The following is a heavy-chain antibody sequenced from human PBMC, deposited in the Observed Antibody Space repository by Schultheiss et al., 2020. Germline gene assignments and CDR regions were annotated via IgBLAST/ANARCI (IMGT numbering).Heavy chain of an antibody. J-gene: IGHJ6*02. V-gene: IGHV1-8*01. CDR3: AKSTRRALYGMDV. CDR2: MNPNSGNT. CDR1: GYTFTSYD. Sequence: ASVKVSCKASGYTFTSYDINWVRQATGQGLEWMGWMNPNSGNTGYAQKFQGRVTMTRDTSTSTAYMELRSLRSDDTAVYYCAKSTRRALYGMDVWGQGTTVTVSS. D-gene: IGHD3-3*02.